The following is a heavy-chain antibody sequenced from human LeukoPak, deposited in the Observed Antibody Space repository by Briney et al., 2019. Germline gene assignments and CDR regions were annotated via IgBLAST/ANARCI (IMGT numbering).Heavy chain of an antibody. D-gene: IGHD2-8*01. J-gene: IGHJ4*02. CDR2: IYHSGST. CDR1: GGSISSGGYS. Sequence: PSETLSLTCAVSGGSISSGGYSWSWIRQPPGKGLEWIGYIYHSGSTYYNPSLKSRVTISVDRSKNQFSLKLSSVTAADTAVYYCARGGGYCTNGVCSYYFDYWGQGTLVTVSS. CDR3: ARGGGYCTNGVCSYYFDY. V-gene: IGHV4-30-2*01.